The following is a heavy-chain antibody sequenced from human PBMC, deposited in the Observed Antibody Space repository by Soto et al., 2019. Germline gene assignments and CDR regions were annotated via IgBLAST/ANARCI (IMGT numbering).Heavy chain of an antibody. J-gene: IGHJ3*02. V-gene: IGHV3-7*04. D-gene: IGHD1-1*01. CDR1: GFTFSRYW. CDR3: ARAMGTDRRSNHPFDI. Sequence: PGGSLRLSCAASGFTFSRYWMDWVRQAPRKGLEWVATIKHGGSEKYYVDSVKGRFIISRDNAKNSVFLQMNGLRVEDTAVYFCARAMGTDRRSNHPFDIWGQGTMVTVSS. CDR2: IKHGGSEK.